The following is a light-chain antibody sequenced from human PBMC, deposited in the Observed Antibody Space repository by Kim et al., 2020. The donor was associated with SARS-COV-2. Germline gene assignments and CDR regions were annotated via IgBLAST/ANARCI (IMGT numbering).Light chain of an antibody. CDR3: GTWDSSLSAVV. V-gene: IGLV1-51*01. CDR2: DNN. CDR1: SSNIVNNY. J-gene: IGLJ2*01. Sequence: GQKVTIACSGSSSNIVNNYVSWYQQLPGIAPKLLIYDNNKRPSGIPDRFSGSKSGTSATLGITGLQTGDEADYYCGTWDSSLSAVVFGGGTQLTVL.